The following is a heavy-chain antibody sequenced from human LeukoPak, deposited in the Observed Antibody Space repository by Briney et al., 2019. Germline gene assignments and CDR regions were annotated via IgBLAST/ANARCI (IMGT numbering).Heavy chain of an antibody. D-gene: IGHD1-26*01. CDR2: IGTYNGNT. V-gene: IGHV1-18*01. Sequence: ASVKVSCKASGYTFTSYAMHWVRQAPGQGLEWMGWIGTYNGNTKYAQEFQGRVTMTTDTSTSTGYMELRNLRSDDTAVYFCVREWDHTRMTFDIWGQGTMVTVSS. CDR1: GYTFTSYA. CDR3: VREWDHTRMTFDI. J-gene: IGHJ3*02.